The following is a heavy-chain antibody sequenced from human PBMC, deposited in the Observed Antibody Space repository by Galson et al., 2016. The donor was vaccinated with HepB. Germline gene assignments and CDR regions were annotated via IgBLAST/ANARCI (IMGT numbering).Heavy chain of an antibody. CDR2: ISYDGSNK. J-gene: IGHJ4*02. D-gene: IGHD5-18*01. V-gene: IGHV3-30-3*01. CDR3: ARHPPDTAMAFDY. CDR1: GFTFSSYA. Sequence: SLRLSCAASGFTFSSYAMHWVRQAPGKGLEWVAVISYDGSNKYYADSVKGRFTISRDNSKNTLYLQMNSLRAEDTAVYYCARHPPDTAMAFDYWGQGTLVTVSS.